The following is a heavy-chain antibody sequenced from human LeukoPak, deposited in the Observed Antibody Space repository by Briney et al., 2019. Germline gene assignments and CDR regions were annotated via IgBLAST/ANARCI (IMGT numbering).Heavy chain of an antibody. CDR3: ARAITGVSYFDY. CDR1: GGSISSYY. Sequence: SETLSLTCTVSGGSISSYYWSWIRQPPGKGLEWIGYIYYSGSTNYNPSLKSRVTRSVDTSKNQFSLKLSSVTAADTAVYYCARAITGVSYFDYWGQGTLVTVSS. J-gene: IGHJ4*02. D-gene: IGHD1-20*01. V-gene: IGHV4-59*01. CDR2: IYYSGST.